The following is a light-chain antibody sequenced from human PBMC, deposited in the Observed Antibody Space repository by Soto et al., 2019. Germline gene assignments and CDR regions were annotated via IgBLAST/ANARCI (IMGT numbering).Light chain of an antibody. J-gene: IGKJ1*01. CDR1: QSISSY. V-gene: IGKV3-11*01. Sequence: EVVLTQSPDTLSFPPGERATLSCRASQSISSYLAWYQQKPGQAPRLLIYDASSRATGIPARFSGSGSGTDFTLTISSLEPEDFAVYYCQQLTDWPPQCTFGQGTKVESK. CDR3: QQLTDWPPQCT. CDR2: DAS.